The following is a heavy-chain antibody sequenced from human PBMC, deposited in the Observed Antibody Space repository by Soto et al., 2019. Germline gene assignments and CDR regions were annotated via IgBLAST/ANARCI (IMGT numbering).Heavy chain of an antibody. CDR1: GYTFTSYG. V-gene: IGHV1-18*01. D-gene: IGHD3-9*01. CDR3: ARDQYDILTGYYNGGYYYGMDV. Sequence: QVQLVQSGAEVKKPGASVKVSCKASGYTFTSYGISWVRQAPGQGLEWMGWISAYNGNTNYAQKLQGRVTMTTDTSTSXXYXEXXSLRSDDTAVYYCARDQYDILTGYYNGGYYYGMDVWGQGTTVTVSS. J-gene: IGHJ6*02. CDR2: ISAYNGNT.